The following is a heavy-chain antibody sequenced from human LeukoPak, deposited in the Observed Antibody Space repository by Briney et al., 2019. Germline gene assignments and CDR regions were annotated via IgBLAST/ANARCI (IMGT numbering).Heavy chain of an antibody. CDR2: IYSGGST. D-gene: IGHD3-22*01. CDR3: ARVIQIGSSGYSDHYYGMDV. V-gene: IGHV3-66*01. Sequence: GGSLRLSCAASGFTVSSNYMTWVRQAPGKGLEWVSVIYSGGSTYYADSVKGRFTISRDNSKNTLYLQMNSLRAEDTAVYYCARVIQIGSSGYSDHYYGMDVWGQGTTVTVSS. J-gene: IGHJ6*02. CDR1: GFTVSSNY.